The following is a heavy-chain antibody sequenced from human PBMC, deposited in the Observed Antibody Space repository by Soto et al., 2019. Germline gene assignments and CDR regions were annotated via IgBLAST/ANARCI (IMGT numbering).Heavy chain of an antibody. D-gene: IGHD4-17*01. CDR3: ARGRYGDYADDY. J-gene: IGHJ4*02. CDR1: GYTFTSYV. V-gene: IGHV1-8*01. CDR2: MNPNSGNT. Sequence: QVQLVQSGAEVKKPGASVKVSCKASGYTFTSYVFTWGRRPMGKGLEWMGWMNPNSGNTGYAQKFQGRVTMTRNTSISTAYMELSSLRSEDTAVYYCARGRYGDYADDYWGQGTLVTVSS.